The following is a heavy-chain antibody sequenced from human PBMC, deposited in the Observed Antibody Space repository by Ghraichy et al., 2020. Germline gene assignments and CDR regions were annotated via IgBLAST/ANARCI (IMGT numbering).Heavy chain of an antibody. V-gene: IGHV3-48*02. D-gene: IGHD2-15*01. CDR2: ISRNSSTI. J-gene: IGHJ6*02. CDR1: GFTFSSFS. Sequence: GGSLRLSCAASGFTFSSFSMNWVRQAPGKGLEWVSYISRNSSTIYYADSVKGRFTISRDNAKNSLYLQMNSLRDEDTAVFYCAKEGGYCSGGCCLAAGMDVWGQGSTVAVSS. CDR3: AKEGGYCSGGCCLAAGMDV.